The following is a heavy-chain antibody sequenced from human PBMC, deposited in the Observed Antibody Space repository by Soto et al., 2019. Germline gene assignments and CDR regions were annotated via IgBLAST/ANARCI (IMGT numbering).Heavy chain of an antibody. CDR3: ARDLGWAFDS. J-gene: IGHJ4*02. D-gene: IGHD6-19*01. V-gene: IGHV3-48*02. Sequence: EVQLVESGGGSVQPGGSLRLSCAASGFTFSTFSMNWVRQAPGRGLEWISYISGGGRPISYADSVKGRFTISRDNAKNSLYLQMDSLTYANTAVYYCARDLGWAFDSWGQGTLVTVSS. CDR1: GFTFSTFS. CDR2: ISGGGRPI.